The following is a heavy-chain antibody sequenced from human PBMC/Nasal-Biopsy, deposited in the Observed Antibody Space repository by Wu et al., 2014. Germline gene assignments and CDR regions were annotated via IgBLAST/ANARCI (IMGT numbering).Heavy chain of an antibody. D-gene: IGHD6-13*01. Sequence: CAASGFTFSNFWMNWVRLIPGKGLEWVANIKQDGSERYYVDSVKGRFTISRDNAKNSLYLQMNSLRAEDTAVYLCASAPNWGSAAGRWMYWGQGTLVTVSS. CDR2: IKQDGSER. J-gene: IGHJ4*02. CDR3: ASAPNWGSAAGRWMY. CDR1: GFTFSNFW. V-gene: IGHV3-7*01.